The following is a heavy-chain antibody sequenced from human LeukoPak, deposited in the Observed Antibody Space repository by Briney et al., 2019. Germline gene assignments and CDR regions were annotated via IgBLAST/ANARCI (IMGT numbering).Heavy chain of an antibody. Sequence: GGSLRLPCAACGFTLSRHDMIGVRQAPAKGLEWVSANSGRGGSTYYAGAVKCRFTFYSENTKNTLYLQMNSLRAEDTAVYYCAKSPASRYFDWLSAPQFDYWGQGTLVTVSS. CDR2: NSGRGGST. CDR1: GFTLSRHD. V-gene: IGHV3-23*01. D-gene: IGHD3-9*01. J-gene: IGHJ4*02. CDR3: AKSPASRYFDWLSAPQFDY.